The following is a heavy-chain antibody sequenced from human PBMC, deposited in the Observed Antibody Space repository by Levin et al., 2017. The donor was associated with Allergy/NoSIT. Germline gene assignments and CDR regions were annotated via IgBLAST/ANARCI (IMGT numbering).Heavy chain of an antibody. V-gene: IGHV3-48*01. CDR2: ITRDSGTV. D-gene: IGHD3-16*01. Sequence: GGSLRLSCEASGFTFNAYDMNWVRQVPGMGPEWLSFITRDSGTVYYSGSAKGRFTISRDNAKNSLFLQMNSLRAEDTAVYYCVRDRLGGAFDFWGQGTMVTVSS. CDR3: VRDRLGGAFDF. J-gene: IGHJ3*01. CDR1: GFTFNAYD.